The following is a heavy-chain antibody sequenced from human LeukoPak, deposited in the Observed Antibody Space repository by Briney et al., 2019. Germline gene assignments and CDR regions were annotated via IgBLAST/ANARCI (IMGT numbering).Heavy chain of an antibody. J-gene: IGHJ4*02. CDR2: ISSSGSTI. Sequence: GGSLRLSCAASGFTFSSYEMNWVRQAPGKGLEWVSYISSSGSTIYYADSVKGRFTISRDNAKNSLYLQMNSLRAEDTAVYYCARAYYDYVWGSYRSPWDYRGQGTLVTVSS. D-gene: IGHD3-16*02. CDR3: ARAYYDYVWGSYRSPWDY. V-gene: IGHV3-48*03. CDR1: GFTFSSYE.